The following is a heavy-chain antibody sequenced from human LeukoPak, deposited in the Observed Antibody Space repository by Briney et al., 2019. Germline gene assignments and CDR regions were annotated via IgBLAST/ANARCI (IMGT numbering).Heavy chain of an antibody. J-gene: IGHJ4*02. CDR1: GYSFTSYW. V-gene: IGHV5-51*01. Sequence: GESLKTSCKGSGYSFTSYWIGWVRQMPGKGLEWMGIIYPGDSDTRYSPSFQGQVTISADKSISTAYLQWSSLKASDTAMYYCARRSDGYSSSWYGLDYWGQGTLVTVSS. CDR2: IYPGDSDT. D-gene: IGHD6-13*01. CDR3: ARRSDGYSSSWYGLDY.